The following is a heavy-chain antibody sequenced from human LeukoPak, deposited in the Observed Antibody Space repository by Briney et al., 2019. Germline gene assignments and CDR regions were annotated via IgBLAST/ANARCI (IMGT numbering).Heavy chain of an antibody. CDR3: ARDSGSSEYYFDY. V-gene: IGHV3-74*01. Sequence: GGSLRLSCAASGFTFNSYWMHWVRQVPGKGLVWVSRIGSDGSSTSFADSVKGRFTISRDNAKNTLYLQMNSLRAEDTAVYYCARDSGSSEYYFDYWGQGTLVTVSS. J-gene: IGHJ4*02. CDR1: GFTFNSYW. CDR2: IGSDGSST. D-gene: IGHD1-26*01.